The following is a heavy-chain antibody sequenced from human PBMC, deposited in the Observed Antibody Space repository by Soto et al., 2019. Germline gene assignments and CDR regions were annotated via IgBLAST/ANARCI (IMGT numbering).Heavy chain of an antibody. CDR1: GGLFNGYY. CDR3: ARGRFGDGSNSYNWFDP. Sequence: QVQLRLWGAGLLKPSETLSLTCGVYGGLFNGYYWSWIRRSPGKDLEWIGEINHSGTTNYNPSLQSRVTISVDTSKSQFSLKLYSVIAADTAVYYCARGRFGDGSNSYNWFDPWGPVKLVTVSS. CDR2: INHSGTT. D-gene: IGHD3-10*01. J-gene: IGHJ5*02. V-gene: IGHV4-34*01.